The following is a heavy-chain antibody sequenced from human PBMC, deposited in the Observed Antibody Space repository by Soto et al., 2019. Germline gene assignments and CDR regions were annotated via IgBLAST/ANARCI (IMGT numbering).Heavy chain of an antibody. D-gene: IGHD2-8*02. Sequence: SETVSLTCTVSGVCIGSSTNYWGWIRQPPGKGLEWIGTIYYSGTTYYNPSLKSRVTISVDTSTNQFSLKLSSVTAADTAVYYCARPSGGGAFDIWGQGTMVT. V-gene: IGHV4-39*01. CDR1: GVCIGSSTNY. J-gene: IGHJ3*02. CDR2: IYYSGTT. CDR3: ARPSGGGAFDI.